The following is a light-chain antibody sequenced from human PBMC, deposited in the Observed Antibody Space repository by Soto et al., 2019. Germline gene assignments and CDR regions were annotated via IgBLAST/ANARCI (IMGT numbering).Light chain of an antibody. CDR3: SSKAGNNIFIV. CDR1: SSDVGGYNY. J-gene: IGLJ1*01. Sequence: QSALTQPPSASGSPGQSVTISCTGTSSDVGGYNYVSWYQQHPGKAPKLMIYEVSKRPSRVPDRFSGSKSGNTASLTVSGLQAEDEADYYCSSKAGNNIFIVFGTGTKLTVL. V-gene: IGLV2-8*01. CDR2: EVS.